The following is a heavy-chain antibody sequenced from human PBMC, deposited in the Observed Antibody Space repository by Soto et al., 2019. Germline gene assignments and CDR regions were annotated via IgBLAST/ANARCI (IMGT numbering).Heavy chain of an antibody. CDR3: AHSPRGQNWFAP. CDR2: IYWDDDK. CDR1: GFSLSTSGVG. V-gene: IGHV2-5*02. J-gene: IGHJ5*02. Sequence: QITLKESGPTLVKPTQTLTLTCTFSGFSLSTSGVGVGWIRQPPGKALEWLALIYWDDDKRYSPSLKSRLTITKHTTNNQVVLTITNMDPVDTATYYCAHSPRGQNWFAPWRQGTLVTVSS.